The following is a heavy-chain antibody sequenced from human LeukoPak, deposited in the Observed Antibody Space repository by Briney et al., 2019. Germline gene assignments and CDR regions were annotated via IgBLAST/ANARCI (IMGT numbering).Heavy chain of an antibody. J-gene: IGHJ6*03. D-gene: IGHD5-12*01. CDR1: GFTFINYW. CDR3: ARAGGVATKASYMDV. CDR2: INTDGSDT. V-gene: IGHV3-74*01. Sequence: GGSLRLSCAASGFTFINYWMHWVRQTPGKGLVWVSRINTDGSDTSYADSVKGRFSISRDNAKNTLYLQMNSLRSDDTAVYYCARAGGVATKASYMDVWGKGTTVTVSS.